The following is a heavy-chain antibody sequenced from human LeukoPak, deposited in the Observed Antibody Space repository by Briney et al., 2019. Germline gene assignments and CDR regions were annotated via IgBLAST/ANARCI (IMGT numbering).Heavy chain of an antibody. J-gene: IGHJ4*02. CDR2: IYYSGST. CDR3: ARVSYYYDSSGHYTIIDY. D-gene: IGHD3-22*01. V-gene: IGHV4-59*01. Sequence: PSETLSLTCTVSGGSISSYYWSWIRQPPGKGLEWIGYIYYSGSTNYNPSLKSRVTISVDTSKNQFSLRLSSVTAADTAVYYCARVSYYYDSSGHYTIIDYWGQGTLVTVSS. CDR1: GGSISSYY.